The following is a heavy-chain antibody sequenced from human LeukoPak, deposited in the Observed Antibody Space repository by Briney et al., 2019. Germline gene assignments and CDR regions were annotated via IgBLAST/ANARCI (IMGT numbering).Heavy chain of an antibody. CDR3: ARGRGVVARD. Sequence: PSETLSLTCAVYGGSFSGYYWSWIRQPPGKGLEWIGEINHSGSTNYNPSLKSRVTISVDTSKNQFSLKLSSVTAADTAVYYCARGRGVVARDWGQGTLVTVSS. CDR1: GGSFSGYY. V-gene: IGHV4-34*01. CDR2: INHSGST. J-gene: IGHJ4*02. D-gene: IGHD2-15*01.